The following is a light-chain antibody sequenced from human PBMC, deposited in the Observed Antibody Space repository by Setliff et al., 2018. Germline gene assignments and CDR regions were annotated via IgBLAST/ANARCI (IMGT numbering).Light chain of an antibody. CDR1: SSDVGNYKV. CDR3: SSYGGGTTFYV. CDR2: EVT. Sequence: QSVLTQPASVSESPGQSITISCTGTSSDVGNYKVVSWYQHHPGTAPKLIIYEVTKRPSGVSNRFSGSKSGDTASLTISDLQAEDEADYYCSSYGGGTTFYVFGTGTKVTVL. V-gene: IGLV2-23*02. J-gene: IGLJ1*01.